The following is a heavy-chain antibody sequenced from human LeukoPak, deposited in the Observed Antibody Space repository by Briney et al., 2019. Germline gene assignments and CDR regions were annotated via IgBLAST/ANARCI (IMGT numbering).Heavy chain of an antibody. D-gene: IGHD3/OR15-3a*01. CDR1: GVSISSSTSY. CDR3: ARQTGSGLFILP. V-gene: IGHV4-39*01. CDR2: IYYSGNT. Sequence: SETLSLTCTVSGVSISSSTSYWGWIRPPPGKGLEWIGSIYYSGNTYYNASLKSQVSISIDTSKNQFSLRLTSVTAADTAVYYCARQTGSGLFILPGGQGTLVTVSS. J-gene: IGHJ4*02.